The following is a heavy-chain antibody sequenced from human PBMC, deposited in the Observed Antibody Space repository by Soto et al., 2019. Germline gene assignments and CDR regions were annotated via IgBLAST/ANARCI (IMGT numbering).Heavy chain of an antibody. V-gene: IGHV1-8*01. CDR3: ARERTGTTSMDV. CDR1: GYTFTSYD. Sequence: QVQLVQSGAEVKKPGASVKVSCKASGYTFTSYDINWVRQATGQGLEWMGWMNPNSGNTGYAQKFQGRVTMTMNTSISTAYMEPSSPRSEDTAVYYCARERTGTTSMDVWCQGTTVTVSS. D-gene: IGHD1-1*01. J-gene: IGHJ6*02. CDR2: MNPNSGNT.